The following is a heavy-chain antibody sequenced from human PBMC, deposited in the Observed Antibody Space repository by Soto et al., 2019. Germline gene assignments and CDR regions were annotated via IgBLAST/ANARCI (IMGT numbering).Heavy chain of an antibody. CDR1: GFTFSSFA. CDR2: LTGSGAST. D-gene: IGHD4-17*01. CDR3: AKGTAVTTGDMAY. V-gene: IGHV3-23*01. Sequence: EVQLLESGGGLVQPGGSLRLSCAASGFTFSSFAMTWVRQAPGKGLEWVSSLTGSGASTYYADSVKGRFTISRDNSKNTLDLQMDSLRADDTALYYCAKGTAVTTGDMAYWGQGTLVTVSS. J-gene: IGHJ4*02.